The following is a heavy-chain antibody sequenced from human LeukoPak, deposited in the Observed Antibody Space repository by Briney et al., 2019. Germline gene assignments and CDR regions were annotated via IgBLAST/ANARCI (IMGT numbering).Heavy chain of an antibody. J-gene: IGHJ4*02. CDR1: GFTFSSYA. CDR3: AKVDSGYDLRDPPGFDY. D-gene: IGHD5-12*01. Sequence: GGSLRLSCAASGFTFSSYAMSWVRQAPGKGLEWVSAISGSGGSTYYADSVKGRFTISRDNSKNTLYLQMNSLRAEDTAVYYCAKVDSGYDLRDPPGFDYWGQGTLVTVSS. V-gene: IGHV3-23*01. CDR2: ISGSGGST.